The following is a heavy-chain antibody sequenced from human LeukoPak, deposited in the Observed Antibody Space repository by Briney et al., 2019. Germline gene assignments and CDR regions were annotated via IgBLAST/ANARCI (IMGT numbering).Heavy chain of an antibody. CDR1: GYIFTNYW. Sequence: GESLKISCKGSGYIFTNYWIGWVRQMPGKGLEWMGIIYPGDSDTRYSPSFQGQVTISADKSISTAYLQWSSLKASDTAMYYCARLQSYDSSGYYYLPYYFDYWGQGTLVTVSS. CDR3: ARLQSYDSSGYYYLPYYFDY. D-gene: IGHD3-22*01. V-gene: IGHV5-51*01. J-gene: IGHJ4*02. CDR2: IYPGDSDT.